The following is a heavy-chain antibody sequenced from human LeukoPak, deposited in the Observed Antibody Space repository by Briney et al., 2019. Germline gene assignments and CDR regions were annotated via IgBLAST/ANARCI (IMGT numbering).Heavy chain of an antibody. V-gene: IGHV4-30-2*01. J-gene: IGHJ3*02. D-gene: IGHD4-11*01. CDR1: GGSISSGGYS. Sequence: PSETLSLTCAVSGGSISSGGYSWSWIRQPPGKGLEWIGYIYHSGSTYYNPSLKSRVTISVDRSKNQFSLKLSPVTAADTAVYYCASGNYDDAFDIWGQGTMVTVSS. CDR2: IYHSGST. CDR3: ASGNYDDAFDI.